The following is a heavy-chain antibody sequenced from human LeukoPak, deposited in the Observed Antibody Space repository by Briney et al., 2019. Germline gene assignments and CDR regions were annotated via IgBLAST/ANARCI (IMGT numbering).Heavy chain of an antibody. V-gene: IGHV3-7*01. CDR1: GFTFSTYW. J-gene: IGHJ4*02. D-gene: IGHD3-22*01. CDR2: IHPDGSQK. CDR3: ATDRGYSSFDY. Sequence: PGGSLRLSCEGSGFTFSTYWMDWVRQSPGKRLEWVASIHPDGSQKDYGESVKGRFTISRDNAQKSLYLQMNNLRAEDTATYYCATDRGYSSFDYWGQGTLVTVSS.